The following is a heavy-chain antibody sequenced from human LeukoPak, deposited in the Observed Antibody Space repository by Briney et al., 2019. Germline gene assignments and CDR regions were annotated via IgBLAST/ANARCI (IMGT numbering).Heavy chain of an antibody. D-gene: IGHD3-3*01. CDR1: GGSTSSYY. V-gene: IGHV4-59*08. J-gene: IGHJ5*02. CDR3: ARLRFLEWLFPWFDP. CDR2: INYSGST. Sequence: SETLSLTCTVSGGSTSSYYWSWIRQPPGKGLEWIGYINYSGSTKYNPSLKSRVTISVDTSKNQFSLKLSSVTAADTAVYYCARLRFLEWLFPWFDPWGQGTLVTVSS.